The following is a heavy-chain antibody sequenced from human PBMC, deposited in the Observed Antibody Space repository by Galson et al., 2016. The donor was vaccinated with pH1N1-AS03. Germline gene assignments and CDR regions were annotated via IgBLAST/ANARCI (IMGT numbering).Heavy chain of an antibody. Sequence: ETLSLACAVYGGSFSDYFWAWIRQPPGMGLEWIGDINHIGGANYNPSLKSRVTLSADRSKNQFSLKLYSVTAADTAVYYCARIHPELPDIWGQGTLVNV. D-gene: IGHD5-24*01. J-gene: IGHJ3*02. V-gene: IGHV4-34*01. CDR1: GGSFSDYF. CDR3: ARIHPELPDI. CDR2: INHIGGA.